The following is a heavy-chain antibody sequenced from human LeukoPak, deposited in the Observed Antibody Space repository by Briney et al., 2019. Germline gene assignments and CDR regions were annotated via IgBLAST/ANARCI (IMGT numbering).Heavy chain of an antibody. CDR3: VRAAPGDCSSTSCSLFDN. Sequence: GGSLRLSCTASGFTFKKYAMSWVRQAPGKGLEWVSDISGDGSVINYADSVKGRFTISRDNSKNTLFLQMSSLGAEDSAVYYCVRAAPGDCSSTSCSLFDNWGQGILVTVSS. V-gene: IGHV3-23*01. CDR1: GFTFKKYA. D-gene: IGHD2-2*01. CDR2: ISGDGSVI. J-gene: IGHJ4*02.